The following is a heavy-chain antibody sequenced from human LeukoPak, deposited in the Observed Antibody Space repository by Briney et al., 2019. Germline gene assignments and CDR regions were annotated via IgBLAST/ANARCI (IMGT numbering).Heavy chain of an antibody. J-gene: IGHJ2*01. CDR3: ARDFGPAHFDL. Sequence: SETLSLTCTVSGGSMNTYYWSWIRLPAGEGLEWIGRIYTSGSTNYNPSLKSRVTMSVDTSKNQFSLKLSSVTAADTAVYYCARDFGPAHFDLWGRGTLVTVSS. CDR1: GGSMNTYY. V-gene: IGHV4-4*07. CDR2: IYTSGST. D-gene: IGHD3-16*01.